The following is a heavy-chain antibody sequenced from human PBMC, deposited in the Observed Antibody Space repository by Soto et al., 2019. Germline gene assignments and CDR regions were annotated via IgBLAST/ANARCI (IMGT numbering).Heavy chain of an antibody. V-gene: IGHV4-59*01. D-gene: IGHD3-16*01. CDR3: GRDAGGRGDGAFDI. CDR2: IYYSGST. J-gene: IGHJ3*02. Sequence: QVQLQESGPGLVKPSETLSLTCTVSSGSISNYYWSWIRQPPGKGLEWIGYIYYSGSTNYNPSLKSRVTISLDTSKNQFSLKLSSVTAADTAVYYCGRDAGGRGDGAFDIWGQGTMVTVSS. CDR1: SGSISNYY.